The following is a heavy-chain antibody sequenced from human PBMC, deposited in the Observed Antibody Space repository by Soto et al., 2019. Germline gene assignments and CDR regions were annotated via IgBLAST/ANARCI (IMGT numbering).Heavy chain of an antibody. CDR2: ISGSDGST. CDR3: ARDRERDAWYEDY. J-gene: IGHJ4*02. CDR1: GFSFSSYA. V-gene: IGHV3-23*01. D-gene: IGHD6-13*01. Sequence: GGSLRLSCVASGFSFSSYAMGWVRQAPGKGLEWVSVISGSDGSTYYADSVKGRFTISRDNSKNTLYLQMNSLRAEDTAVYYCARDRERDAWYEDYWGQRTLVTVSS.